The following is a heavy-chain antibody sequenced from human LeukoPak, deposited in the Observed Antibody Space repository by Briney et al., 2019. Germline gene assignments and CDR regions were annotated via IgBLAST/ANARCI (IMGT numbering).Heavy chain of an antibody. J-gene: IGHJ4*02. CDR3: ARDDDSSGYYYFFDY. Sequence: GGSLRLSCAASGFTFSSYWMSWVRQAPGKGLEWVANIKQDGSEKYYVDPVKGRFTISRDNAKNSLYLQMNSLRAEDTVVYYCARDDDSSGYYYFFDYWGQGTLVTVSS. V-gene: IGHV3-7*01. D-gene: IGHD3-22*01. CDR1: GFTFSSYW. CDR2: IKQDGSEK.